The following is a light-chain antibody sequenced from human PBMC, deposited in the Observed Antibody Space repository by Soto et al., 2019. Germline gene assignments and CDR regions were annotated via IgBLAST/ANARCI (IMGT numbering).Light chain of an antibody. CDR3: QQTYTTPLT. CDR2: GAS. J-gene: IGKJ4*01. Sequence: EIVLTQSPGTLSLSPGERATLSCRASQSISSSYLAWYQQKPGQAPRLLIYGASNKATGIPDRFSGSGSGTDFTLTISRLEPGDFATYYCQQTYTTPLTFGGGTKVDIK. V-gene: IGKV3-20*01. CDR1: QSISSSY.